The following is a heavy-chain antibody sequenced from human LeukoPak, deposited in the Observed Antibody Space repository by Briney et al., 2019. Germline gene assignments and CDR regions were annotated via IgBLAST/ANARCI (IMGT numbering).Heavy chain of an antibody. CDR2: ISPTGAST. J-gene: IGHJ5*02. CDR1: TFTLSRYA. D-gene: IGHD3-10*01. CDR3: VKVMYLNCSGNYYGLDP. Sequence: GGSLRLSCAASTFTLSRYAMAWVRQAPGKGLEWVSAISPTGASTYYADSVKGRFTISRDNSKNTLSLEMNSLRAEDTAVYYCVKVMYLNCSGNYYGLDPWGQGTLVTVSS. V-gene: IGHV3-23*01.